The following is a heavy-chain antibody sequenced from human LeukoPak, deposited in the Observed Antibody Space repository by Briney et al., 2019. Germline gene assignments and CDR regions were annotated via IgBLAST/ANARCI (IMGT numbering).Heavy chain of an antibody. J-gene: IGHJ5*02. D-gene: IGHD3-10*01. V-gene: IGHV4-59*01. Sequence: SETLSLTCTVSGGSICSYFWSWIRQPPGKGLEWIGYIYYSGSTNYNPSLKSRVTISLDTSKNHFSLKLSSVTAADTAVYYCARGDRVRGVSWFDPWGQGTLVTVSS. CDR2: IYYSGST. CDR3: ARGDRVRGVSWFDP. CDR1: GGSICSYF.